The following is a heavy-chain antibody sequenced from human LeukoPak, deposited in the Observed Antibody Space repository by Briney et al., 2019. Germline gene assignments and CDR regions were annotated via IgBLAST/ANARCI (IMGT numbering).Heavy chain of an antibody. V-gene: IGHV3-64D*06. Sequence: PGGSLRLSCSASGLTFSSYAMHWVRQAPGKGLEYVSAISSNGGSTYYADSVKGRFTISRDNSKNTLYLQMSSLRAEDTAVYYCVKDLGQQWLVSYFDYWGQGTLVTVSS. CDR2: ISSNGGST. CDR3: VKDLGQQWLVSYFDY. J-gene: IGHJ4*02. CDR1: GLTFSSYA. D-gene: IGHD6-19*01.